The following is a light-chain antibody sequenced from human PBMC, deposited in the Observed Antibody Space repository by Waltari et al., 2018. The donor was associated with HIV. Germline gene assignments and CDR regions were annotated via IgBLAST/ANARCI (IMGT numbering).Light chain of an antibody. CDR2: EVN. CDR3: SSFAGTNSHVV. Sequence: QSAMTQPPSAAGSPEQTGTIACTGTSSDAGAYHSVPSYQQRPGQAPKLIIFEVNKRPSGVPDRFSGSKSVNTASMTVSGLQAEDEADYYCSSFAGTNSHVVFGGGTKLTVL. V-gene: IGLV2-8*01. CDR1: SSDAGAYHS. J-gene: IGLJ2*01.